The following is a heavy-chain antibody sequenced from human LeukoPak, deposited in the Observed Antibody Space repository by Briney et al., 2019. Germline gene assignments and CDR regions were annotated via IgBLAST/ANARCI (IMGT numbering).Heavy chain of an antibody. J-gene: IGHJ3*01. D-gene: IGHD6-6*01. V-gene: IGHV3-74*01. CDR3: ARSSYSSSSSV. CDR1: GFTFTTYW. CDR2: INSDGSIT. Sequence: GGSLRLSCAASGFTFTTYWMHWVRQAPGKGLVWVSHINSDGSITSYADSVKGRFTISRDNAKNSLYLQINSLRAEDTAVYYCARSSYSSSSSVWGQGTMVTVSS.